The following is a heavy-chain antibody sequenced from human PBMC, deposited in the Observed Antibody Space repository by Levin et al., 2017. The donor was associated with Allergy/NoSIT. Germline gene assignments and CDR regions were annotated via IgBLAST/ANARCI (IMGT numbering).Heavy chain of an antibody. CDR3: ARGSRELDY. V-gene: IGHV1-3*01. CDR2: INAGNDDT. J-gene: IGHJ4*02. Sequence: GGSLRLSCKASGYRFTDFAMHWVRQAPGQSLEWMGWINAGNDDTEYSQKFQGRVTFTGDTSATTAYMELSSLRSEDTALYYCARGSRELDYWGQGTLVTVSS. CDR1: GYRFTDFA.